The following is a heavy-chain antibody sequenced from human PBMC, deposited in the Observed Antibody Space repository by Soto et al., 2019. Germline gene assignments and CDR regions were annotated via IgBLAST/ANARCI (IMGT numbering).Heavy chain of an antibody. CDR1: GYSFTSYW. CDR2: IYPGDSDT. Sequence: PGASLKISCKGSGYSFTSYWIGWVRQMPGKGLEWMGIIYPGDSDTRYSPSFQGQVTISADKSISTAYLQWSSLKDSDTAMYYCARGCARGGSCYYYYYGMDVWGQGTTVTVPS. CDR3: ARGCARGGSCYYYYYGMDV. J-gene: IGHJ6*02. D-gene: IGHD2-15*01. V-gene: IGHV5-51*01.